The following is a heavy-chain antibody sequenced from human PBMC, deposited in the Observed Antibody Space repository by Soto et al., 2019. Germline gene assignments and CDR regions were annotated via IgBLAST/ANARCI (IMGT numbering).Heavy chain of an antibody. Sequence: VQLVESGGGLVQPGGSLRLSCAASGFTFSSYTMNWVRQAPGKGLEWVSSIGSSSNYIYYAESVKGRFTVSRDNAKNSLFLQMNSLRAEDTAVYYCARRVQGYCTGGSCFVDYWGQGTLVTVSS. J-gene: IGHJ4*02. CDR3: ARRVQGYCTGGSCFVDY. D-gene: IGHD2-8*02. CDR2: IGSSSNYI. CDR1: GFTFSSYT. V-gene: IGHV3-21*01.